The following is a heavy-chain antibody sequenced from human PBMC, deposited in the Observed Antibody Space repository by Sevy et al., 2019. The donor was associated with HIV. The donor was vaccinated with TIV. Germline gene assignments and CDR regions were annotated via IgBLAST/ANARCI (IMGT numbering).Heavy chain of an antibody. J-gene: IGHJ4*02. CDR1: GGSISSSSYY. D-gene: IGHD3-16*01. V-gene: IGHV4-39*01. Sequence: SETLSLTCTVSGGSISSSSYYWGWICQPPGKGLEWIGSIYYSGSTYYNPSLKSRVTISVDTSKNQFSLKLSSVTAADTAVYYCARHSRWGESDYFDYWGQGTLVTVSS. CDR3: ARHSRWGESDYFDY. CDR2: IYYSGST.